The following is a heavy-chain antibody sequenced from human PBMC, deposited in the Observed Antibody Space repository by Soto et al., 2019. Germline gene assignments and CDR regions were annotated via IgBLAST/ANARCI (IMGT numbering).Heavy chain of an antibody. J-gene: IGHJ3*02. CDR3: ARPPHKASWLIPRAFDI. CDR1: GYTFISYY. Sequence: ASVKVSCKASGYTFISYYIHWVRQAPGQGLEWMGVINPSNGNTRYSQKFQGRVTITRDTSTSTAYMELSSLRSEDTAVYYCARPPHKASWLIPRAFDIWGQGTMVTVSS. D-gene: IGHD6-19*01. CDR2: INPSNGNT. V-gene: IGHV1-46*01.